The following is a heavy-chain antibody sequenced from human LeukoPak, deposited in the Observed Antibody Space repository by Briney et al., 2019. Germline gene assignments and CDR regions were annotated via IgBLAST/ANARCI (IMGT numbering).Heavy chain of an antibody. Sequence: SQTLSLTCAISGDIVSSNSCAWNWLSQSPSRGLEWLGRTYYRTKWYNDYAVSVKSRITINPDTSKKQFSLQLNSVTPEDTAVYYCARDGPPATYYDFWSGYYTGPFDYWGQGTLVTVSS. D-gene: IGHD3-3*01. CDR3: ARDGPPATYYDFWSGYYTGPFDY. CDR1: GDIVSSNSCA. CDR2: TYYRTKWYN. V-gene: IGHV6-1*01. J-gene: IGHJ4*02.